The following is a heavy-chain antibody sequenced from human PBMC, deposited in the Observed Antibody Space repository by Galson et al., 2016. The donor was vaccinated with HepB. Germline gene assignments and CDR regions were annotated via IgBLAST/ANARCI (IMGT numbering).Heavy chain of an antibody. CDR1: GFSFRTYG. J-gene: IGHJ4*02. CDR3: AKAWQQLVPDLDY. V-gene: IGHV3-30*18. Sequence: SLRLSCAASGFSFRTYGMHWVRQAPGKGLEWVAVISFDGNNKFYADSVKGRFTISRDNSKNTPYLQVNSLRTEDTAVYYCAKAWQQLVPDLDYWGQGTLVTVSS. D-gene: IGHD6-13*01. CDR2: ISFDGNNK.